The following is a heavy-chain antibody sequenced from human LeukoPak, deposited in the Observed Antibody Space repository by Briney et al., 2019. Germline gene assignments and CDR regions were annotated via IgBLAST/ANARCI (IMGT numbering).Heavy chain of an antibody. CDR3: VGSGYSVPNWFDP. J-gene: IGHJ5*02. D-gene: IGHD3-3*01. V-gene: IGHV3-23*01. Sequence: GGSLRLSCAASGFTFSSYAMSWVRQAPGKGLGWVSAISGSGGSTYYADSVKGRFTISRDNSKNTLYLQMNSLRAEDTAVYYCVGSGYSVPNWFDPWGQGTLVTVSS. CDR1: GFTFSSYA. CDR2: ISGSGGST.